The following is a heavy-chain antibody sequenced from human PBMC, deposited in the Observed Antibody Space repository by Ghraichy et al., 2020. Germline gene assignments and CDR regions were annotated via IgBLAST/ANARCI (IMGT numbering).Heavy chain of an antibody. V-gene: IGHV6-1*01. CDR2: AYYRSKWFH. J-gene: IGHJ6*02. CDR1: GDSVSSNSAA. CDR3: ARGQSIVAAASRGSFYGMDV. D-gene: IGHD6-13*01. Sequence: SQTLSLTCAISGDSVSSNSAAWNWIRQSPSRGLEWLGRAYYRSKWFHDYSVSLKSRITINANTSKNHFSLQLNSVTPEDTAVYYCARGQSIVAAASRGSFYGMDVWGQGTTVTVSS.